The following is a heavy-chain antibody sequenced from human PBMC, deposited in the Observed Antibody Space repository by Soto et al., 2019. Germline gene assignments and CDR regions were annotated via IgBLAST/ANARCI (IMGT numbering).Heavy chain of an antibody. Sequence: GGSLRLSCAASGFTFSSYWMSWVRQAPGKGLEWVANIKQDGSEKYYVDSVKGRFTISRDNAKNSLYLQMNSLRAEDTAVYYCAGESKDNYHYDYIWGSYRYTPSAFDYWGQGTLVTVSS. CDR3: AGESKDNYHYDYIWGSYRYTPSAFDY. J-gene: IGHJ4*02. V-gene: IGHV3-7*01. D-gene: IGHD3-16*02. CDR1: GFTFSSYW. CDR2: IKQDGSEK.